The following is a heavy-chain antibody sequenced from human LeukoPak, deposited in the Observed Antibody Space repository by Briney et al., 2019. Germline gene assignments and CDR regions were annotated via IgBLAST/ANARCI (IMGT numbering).Heavy chain of an antibody. CDR2: ISNSGST. D-gene: IGHD3-10*01. CDR1: GGSISSDY. V-gene: IGHV4-59*08. CDR3: AGQEIGEFLSGDYFGY. Sequence: SETLSLTCTVSGGSISSDYWSWIRQPPGKGLEWIGYISNSGSTNYNPSLKSRVTISVDTSKNQFSLKLSSVTAADTAVYYCAGQEIGEFLSGDYFGYWGQGTLVTVSS. J-gene: IGHJ4*02.